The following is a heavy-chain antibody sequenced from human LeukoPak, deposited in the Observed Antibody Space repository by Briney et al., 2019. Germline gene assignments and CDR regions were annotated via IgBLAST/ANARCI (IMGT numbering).Heavy chain of an antibody. J-gene: IGHJ4*02. CDR1: GFTFSSYA. CDR3: AEDSMVRGVTAYYFDY. D-gene: IGHD3-10*01. V-gene: IGHV3-23*01. CDR2: ISGSGGST. Sequence: GGSLRLSCAASGFTFSSYAMSWVRQAPGKGLEWVSAISGSGGSTYYADSVKGRFTISRDNSKNTLYLQMNSLRAEDTAVYYCAEDSMVRGVTAYYFDYWGQGTLVTVSS.